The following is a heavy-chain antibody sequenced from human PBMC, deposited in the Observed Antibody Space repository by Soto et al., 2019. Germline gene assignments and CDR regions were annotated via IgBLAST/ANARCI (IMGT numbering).Heavy chain of an antibody. CDR2: ISGSGGST. J-gene: IGHJ6*02. CDR1: GFTFSSYA. Sequence: EVQLLESGGGLVQPGGSLRLSCAASGFTFSSYAMSWVRKAPGKGLEWVSAISGSGGSTYYAHSVKGRFTISRDNSKNTLYRQMNSLRAEDTAGYYCAKLSITIFGGYYGMDVWGQGTTVTVSS. V-gene: IGHV3-23*01. D-gene: IGHD3-3*01. CDR3: AKLSITIFGGYYGMDV.